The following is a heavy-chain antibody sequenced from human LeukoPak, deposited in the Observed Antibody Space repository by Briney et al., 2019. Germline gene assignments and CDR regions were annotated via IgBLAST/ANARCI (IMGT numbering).Heavy chain of an antibody. CDR1: GFTFSTYA. V-gene: IGHV3-23*01. Sequence: GGSLRLSCAASGFTFSTYAMSWVRQAPGKGLEWVSAISGSGGSTYYADSVKGRFTISRDNSKNTLYLQMNSLRAEDTAVYYCARVLWNGDYPRFDYWGQGTLVTVSS. D-gene: IGHD4-17*01. J-gene: IGHJ4*02. CDR2: ISGSGGST. CDR3: ARVLWNGDYPRFDY.